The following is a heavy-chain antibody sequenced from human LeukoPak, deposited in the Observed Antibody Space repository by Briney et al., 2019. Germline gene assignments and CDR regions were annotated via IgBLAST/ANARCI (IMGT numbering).Heavy chain of an antibody. Sequence: PSETLSLTCAVYGGSFSGYYWSWIRQPPGKGLEWIGEINHSGSTNYNPSLKSRVTISVDTSKNQFSLKLSSVTAADTAVYYCARGFGYCSSTSCYRRYYNWFDPWGQGTLVTVSS. CDR3: ARGFGYCSSTSCYRRYYNWFDP. J-gene: IGHJ5*02. CDR2: INHSGST. V-gene: IGHV4-34*01. D-gene: IGHD2-2*01. CDR1: GGSFSGYY.